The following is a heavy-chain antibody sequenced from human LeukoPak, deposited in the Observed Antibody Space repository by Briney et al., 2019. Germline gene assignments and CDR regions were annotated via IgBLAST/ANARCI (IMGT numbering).Heavy chain of an antibody. V-gene: IGHV4-39*01. Sequence: PSETLSLTCTVSGVSISGGSHHWGWFRQSPGKGLEWIGSLYLSRTTYYNPSLNSRVTISVDTSKNQFSLQLNSVTAADTAVYYCVRHDGRGGATMGSLDSWGQGSLVTVSS. J-gene: IGHJ4*02. D-gene: IGHD5-12*01. CDR3: VRHDGRGGATMGSLDS. CDR2: LYLSRTT. CDR1: GVSISGGSHH.